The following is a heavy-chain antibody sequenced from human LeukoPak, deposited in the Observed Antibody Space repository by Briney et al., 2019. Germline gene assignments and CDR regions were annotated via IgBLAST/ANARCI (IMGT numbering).Heavy chain of an antibody. D-gene: IGHD2-15*01. CDR2: IYYRGSA. CDR1: GGSFSGYY. J-gene: IGHJ4*02. V-gene: IGHV4-34*01. Sequence: PSETLSLTCAVYGGSFSGYYWSWIRQPPGKGLEWIGSIYYRGSAYYNPSLKSRVTISVDTSKNQFSLKLSSVTAADTAVYYCARELMDCSGGTCYSSFFDYWGQGTLVTVSS. CDR3: ARELMDCSGGTCYSSFFDY.